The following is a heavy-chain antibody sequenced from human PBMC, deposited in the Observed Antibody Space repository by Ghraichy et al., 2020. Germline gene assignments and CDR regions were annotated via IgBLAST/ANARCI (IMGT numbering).Heavy chain of an antibody. CDR3: ARGYCTNGVCYWYFDL. V-gene: IGHV3-13*01. CDR1: GFTFSNYD. CDR2: IGSGGES. J-gene: IGHJ2*01. D-gene: IGHD2-8*01. Sequence: GESLNISCAASGFTFSNYDMHWVRQATGKGLEWVSAIGSGGESYYPGSVKGRFTISRENAKNSLYLQMNSLRAGDTAVYYCARGYCTNGVCYWYFDLWGRGTLVTVSS.